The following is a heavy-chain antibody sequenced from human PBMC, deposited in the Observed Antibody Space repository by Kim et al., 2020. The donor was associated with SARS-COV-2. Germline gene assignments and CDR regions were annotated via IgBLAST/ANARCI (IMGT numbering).Heavy chain of an antibody. Sequence: GESLKISCKGSGYSFTSYWIGWVRQMPGKGLEWMGIIYPGDSDTRYSPSFQGQVTISADKSISTAYLQWSSLKASDTAMYYCAGHPYGDYVGDAFDIWGQGTMVTVSS. V-gene: IGHV5-51*01. CDR3: AGHPYGDYVGDAFDI. D-gene: IGHD4-17*01. CDR1: GYSFTSYW. J-gene: IGHJ3*02. CDR2: IYPGDSDT.